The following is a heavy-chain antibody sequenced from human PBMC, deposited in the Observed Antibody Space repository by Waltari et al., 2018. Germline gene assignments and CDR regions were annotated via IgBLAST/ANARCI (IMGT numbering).Heavy chain of an antibody. V-gene: IGHV3-53*01. CDR2: IYSGGST. D-gene: IGHD1-1*01. Sequence: EVQLVESGGGLIQLGGSLRPSCAAPGFTVSGNYLSWFRQAPGKGLEWVSVIYSGGSTYYADSVKGRFTISRDNSKNTLYLQMNSLRAEDTAVYYCARGATTPYAFDIWGQGTMVTVSS. CDR3: ARGATTPYAFDI. J-gene: IGHJ3*02. CDR1: GFTVSGNY.